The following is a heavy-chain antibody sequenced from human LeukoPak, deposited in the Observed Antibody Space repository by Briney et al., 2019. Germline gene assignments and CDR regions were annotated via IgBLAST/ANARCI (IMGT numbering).Heavy chain of an antibody. CDR1: GFAFGSEA. V-gene: IGHV3-23*01. J-gene: IGHJ3*02. CDR3: ASSRGTWELIDAFDI. CDR2: ISPGGGTT. Sequence: GGSLRLSCAVSGFAFGSEAMSWVRQSPARGLEWVASISPGGGTTYYADSVKGRFTISRDNSKNTLYLQMNSLRPEDTAVYYCASSRGTWELIDAFDIWGQGTMVTVSS. D-gene: IGHD1-26*01.